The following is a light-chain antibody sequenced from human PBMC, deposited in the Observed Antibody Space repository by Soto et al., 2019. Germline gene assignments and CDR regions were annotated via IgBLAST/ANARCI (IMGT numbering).Light chain of an antibody. CDR2: DAS. CDR1: QGISSA. CDR3: QQFNSWLFT. V-gene: IGKV1-13*02. Sequence: AIQLTQSPSSLSASVGDRVTITCRASQGISSALAWYQQKPGKAPKLLIYDASSLESGVPSRFSGSGSGTDFTLTISSLQPEDFATYYCQQFNSWLFTVGPGTKVDIK. J-gene: IGKJ3*01.